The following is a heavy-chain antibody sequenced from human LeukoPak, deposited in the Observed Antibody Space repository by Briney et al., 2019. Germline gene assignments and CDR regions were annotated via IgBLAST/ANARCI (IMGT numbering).Heavy chain of an antibody. V-gene: IGHV1-2*02. CDR3: ASLVGTYSSSSGVDY. Sequence: ASVKVSCKASGYTFTGYYMHWVRQAPGQRLEWMGWINPNSGGTNYAQKFQGRVTMTRDTSISTAYMELSRLRSDDTAVYYCASLVGTYSSSSGVDYWGQGTLVTVSS. D-gene: IGHD6-6*01. CDR2: INPNSGGT. CDR1: GYTFTGYY. J-gene: IGHJ4*02.